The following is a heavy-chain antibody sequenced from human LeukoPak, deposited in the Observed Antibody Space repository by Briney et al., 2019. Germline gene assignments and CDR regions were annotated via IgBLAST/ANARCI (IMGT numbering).Heavy chain of an antibody. D-gene: IGHD6-13*01. V-gene: IGHV3-21*01. CDR1: GFTFSSYT. CDR2: ISRRSTYI. J-gene: IGHJ4*02. Sequence: PGGSLRLSCAASGFTFSSYTMNWVRQAPGKGLEWVSSISRRSTYIYYADSVKGRFTISRDNAKNSLYLQMNSLRAEDTAVYYCARDPYSSSWSEPLDYWGQGTLVTVSS. CDR3: ARDPYSSSWSEPLDY.